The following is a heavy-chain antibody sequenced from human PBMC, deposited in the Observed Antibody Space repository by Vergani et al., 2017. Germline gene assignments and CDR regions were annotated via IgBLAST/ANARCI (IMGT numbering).Heavy chain of an antibody. D-gene: IGHD2-2*01. CDR3: ATGYCSSTSCFGWNWFDP. V-gene: IGHV5-51*03. CDR2: IYPGDSDT. Sequence: EVQLVQSGAEVKKPGESLKISCKGSGYSFTSYWIGWVCQMPGKGLEWMGIIYPGDSDTRYSPSFQGQVTISADKSISTAYLQWSSLKASDTAMYYCATGYCSSTSCFGWNWFDPWGQGTLVTVSS. CDR1: GYSFTSYW. J-gene: IGHJ5*02.